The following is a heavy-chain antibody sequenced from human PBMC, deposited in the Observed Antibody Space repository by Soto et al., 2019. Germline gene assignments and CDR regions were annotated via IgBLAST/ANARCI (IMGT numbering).Heavy chain of an antibody. CDR1: GFTFSSYA. D-gene: IGHD2-2*01. V-gene: IGHV3-23*01. Sequence: EVQLLDSGGGLVQPGGSLRLSCAASGFTFSSYAMSWVRQAPGKGLEWVSAISGSGGSTYYADSVKGRFTISRDNSKNTLYLQMNSLRAEDTAVYYCAKGRGYCSSTSCYVGSDYWGQGTLVTVSS. CDR3: AKGRGYCSSTSCYVGSDY. J-gene: IGHJ4*02. CDR2: ISGSGGST.